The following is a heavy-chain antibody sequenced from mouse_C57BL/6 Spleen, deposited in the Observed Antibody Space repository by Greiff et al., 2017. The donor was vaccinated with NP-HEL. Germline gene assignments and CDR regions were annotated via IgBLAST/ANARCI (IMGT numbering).Heavy chain of an antibody. CDR1: GYSITSGYG. D-gene: IGHD1-2*01. V-gene: IGHV3-2*02. CDR3: ARTARIKY. J-gene: IGHJ2*01. CDR2: ISYSGST. Sequence: DVQLQESGPGLVKPSQSLSLTCTVTGYSITSGYGWNWIRQFPGNKLEWMGYISYSGSTNYNPSLKSRITITRDTSKNQFFLQLNSVTTEDTATYYCARTARIKYWGQGTTLTVSS.